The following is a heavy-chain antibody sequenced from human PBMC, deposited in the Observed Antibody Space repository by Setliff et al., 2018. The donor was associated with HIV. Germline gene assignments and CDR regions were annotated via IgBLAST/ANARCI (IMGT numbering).Heavy chain of an antibody. CDR2: INCNSGGT. D-gene: IGHD5-18*01. J-gene: IGHJ4*02. CDR3: ARVGFSSRHTGDFFDS. V-gene: IGHV1-2*02. Sequence: ASVKVSCKSSGYTFTGSFMHWVRQAPGQGLEWMGWINCNSGGTYYAQKFQGRVTTTEDTSTDTAYMELSSLRPEDTALYYCARVGFSSRHTGDFFDSWGQGTLVTVSS. CDR1: GYTFTGSF.